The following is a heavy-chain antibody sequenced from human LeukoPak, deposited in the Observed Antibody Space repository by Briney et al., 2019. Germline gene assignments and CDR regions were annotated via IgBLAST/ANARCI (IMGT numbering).Heavy chain of an antibody. CDR2: ISGSGGST. D-gene: IGHD3-3*01. Sequence: GGSLRLSCAASGFTFSSYAMSWVRQAPGKGLEWVSAISGSGGSTYYADSVKGRFTISRDNSKNTLHLQMNSLRAEDTAVYYCAKWTDYDFWSGYDYWGQGTLVTVSS. CDR3: AKWTDYDFWSGYDY. J-gene: IGHJ4*02. V-gene: IGHV3-23*01. CDR1: GFTFSSYA.